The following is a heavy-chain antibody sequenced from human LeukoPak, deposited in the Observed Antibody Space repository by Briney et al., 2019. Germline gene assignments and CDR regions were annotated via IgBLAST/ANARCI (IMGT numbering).Heavy chain of an antibody. CDR1: GDSVSSTSAT. CDR3: AREGSYTSGSLHLDY. CDR2: TFRRSKWFN. V-gene: IGHV6-1*01. Sequence: SQTLSLTCAISGDSVSSTSATWNWLRQSPSGGLEWLGRTFRRSKWFNDYAVSVKSRVTINPDTSKNQFSLHLNSVTPEDTAVYYCAREGSYTSGSLHLDYWGQGTLVTVSS. J-gene: IGHJ4*02. D-gene: IGHD5-18*01.